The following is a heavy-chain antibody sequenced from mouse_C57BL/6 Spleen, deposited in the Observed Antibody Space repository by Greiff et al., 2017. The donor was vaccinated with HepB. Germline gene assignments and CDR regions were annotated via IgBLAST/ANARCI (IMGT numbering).Heavy chain of an antibody. Sequence: VQRVESGPGLVAPSQSLSITCTVSGFSLTSYAISWVRQPPGKGLEWLGVIWTGGGTNYNSALKSRLSISKDNSKSQVFLKMNSLQTDDTARYYCARIESSHYYGSIYWYFDVWGTGTTVTVSS. CDR1: GFSLTSYA. CDR3: ARIESSHYYGSIYWYFDV. CDR2: IWTGGGT. V-gene: IGHV2-9-1*01. J-gene: IGHJ1*03. D-gene: IGHD1-1*01.